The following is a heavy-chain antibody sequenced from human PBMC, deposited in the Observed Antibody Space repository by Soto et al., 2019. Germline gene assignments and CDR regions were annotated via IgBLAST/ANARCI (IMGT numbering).Heavy chain of an antibody. CDR3: ARTIAAAGGRRYFDL. CDR1: GFTFSDYY. CDR2: ISSSSSYT. Sequence: QVQLVESGGGLVKPGGSLRLSCEASGFTFSDYYMSWIRQAPGKGLEWVSYISSSSSYTNYADSVKGRFTISRDNAKNSLYLQMNRLRAEDTAVYYCARTIAAAGGRRYFDLWCRGTLVTVSS. V-gene: IGHV3-11*05. D-gene: IGHD6-13*01. J-gene: IGHJ2*01.